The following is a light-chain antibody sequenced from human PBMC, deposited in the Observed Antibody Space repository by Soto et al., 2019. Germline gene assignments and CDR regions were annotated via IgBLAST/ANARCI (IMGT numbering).Light chain of an antibody. Sequence: EIVLTQSPATLSVSPGERATLSCRASQTVNYNLAWYQQKSGQAPRLLIYGASTRATGIPARFSGSGSGTEFTLTISSLQSEDFAVYYCQQYNKWPPLTFXGGTKVDIK. CDR2: GAS. CDR1: QTVNYN. V-gene: IGKV3-15*01. CDR3: QQYNKWPPLT. J-gene: IGKJ4*01.